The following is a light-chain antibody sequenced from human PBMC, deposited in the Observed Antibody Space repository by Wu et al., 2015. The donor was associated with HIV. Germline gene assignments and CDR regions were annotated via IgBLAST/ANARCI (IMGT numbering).Light chain of an antibody. J-gene: IGKJ1*01. V-gene: IGKV3-20*01. CDR1: QSISSSY. CDR2: DAS. CDR3: QQFGHSTWT. Sequence: EIVLTQSPGTLSLSPGEGATLSCWASQSISSSYLAWYQQKPGQAPRLLISDASSRATGIPDRFRGSGSGTDFTLTISRLEPEDFAVYYCQQFGHSTWTFGQGTKVEIK.